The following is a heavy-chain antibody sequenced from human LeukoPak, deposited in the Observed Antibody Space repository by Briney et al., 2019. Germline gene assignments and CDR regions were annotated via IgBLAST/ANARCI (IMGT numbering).Heavy chain of an antibody. CDR2: ISGSGGST. Sequence: GGSLRLSCAASGFTLSSYAMSWVRQAPGKGLEWVSAISGSGGSTYYADSVKGRFTISRDNSKNTLYLQMNSPRAEDTAVYYCAKDRDSSGYQGYMDVWGKGTTVTVSS. V-gene: IGHV3-23*01. CDR3: AKDRDSSGYQGYMDV. D-gene: IGHD3-22*01. J-gene: IGHJ6*03. CDR1: GFTLSSYA.